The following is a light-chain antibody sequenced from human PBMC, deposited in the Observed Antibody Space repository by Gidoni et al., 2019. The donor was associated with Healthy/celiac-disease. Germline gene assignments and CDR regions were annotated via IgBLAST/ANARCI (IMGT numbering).Light chain of an antibody. V-gene: IGKV1-5*01. CDR1: QSISSW. J-gene: IGKJ1*01. CDR2: DAS. Sequence: DIQMTPSPSTLSASVGDRVTITCRASQSISSWLAWYQQKPGKAPKLLIYDASSLESGVTSRFSGSGSGTEFTLTISSLQSDDFATYYCQQYNSYSWTFGQGTKVEIK. CDR3: QQYNSYSWT.